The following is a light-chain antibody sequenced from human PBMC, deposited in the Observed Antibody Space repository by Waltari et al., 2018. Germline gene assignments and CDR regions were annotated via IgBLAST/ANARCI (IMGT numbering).Light chain of an antibody. V-gene: IGKV4-1*01. J-gene: IGKJ4*01. CDR3: QQYYNAPLT. Sequence: DIVMTQSPDSLAVSLGERATINCKSSQRVLYSSNNKNYLAWYQQKPGQPPKLLFFWAATRESGAPDRFSVSGSGTDFTLTISSLQAEDVAVYYCQQYYNAPLTFGGGTKVEIK. CDR1: QRVLYSSNNKNY. CDR2: WAA.